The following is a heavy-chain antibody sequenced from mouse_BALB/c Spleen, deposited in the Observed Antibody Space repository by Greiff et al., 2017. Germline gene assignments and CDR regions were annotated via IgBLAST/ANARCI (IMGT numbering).Heavy chain of an antibody. CDR2: ISYSGST. J-gene: IGHJ4*01. Sequence: EVKLVESGPGLVKPSQSLSLTCTVTGYSITSDYAWNWIRQFPGNKLEWMGYISYSGSTSYNPSLKSRISITRDTSKNQFFLQLNSVTTEDTATYYCARGGQITTANYAMDYWGQGTSVTVSS. CDR3: ARGGQITTANYAMDY. V-gene: IGHV3-2*02. D-gene: IGHD1-2*01. CDR1: GYSITSDYA.